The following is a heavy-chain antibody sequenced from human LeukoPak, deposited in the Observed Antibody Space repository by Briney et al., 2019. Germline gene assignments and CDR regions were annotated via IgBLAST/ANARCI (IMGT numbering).Heavy chain of an antibody. D-gene: IGHD2-8*01. Sequence: SETLSLTCDVSGGSVTSTNWWTLVRQPPGKGLGGIGELHLDGRTNYNPSLKSRLMMSVDLPENHISLKLTSVTAADTAVYYCAREGGLYRPLDYSGQGTLVTVSS. CDR1: GGSVTSTNW. CDR2: LHLDGRT. J-gene: IGHJ4*02. V-gene: IGHV4-4*02. CDR3: AREGGLYRPLDY.